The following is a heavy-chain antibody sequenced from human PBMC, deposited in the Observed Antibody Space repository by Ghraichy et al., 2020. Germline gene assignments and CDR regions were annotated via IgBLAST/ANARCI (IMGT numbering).Heavy chain of an antibody. J-gene: IGHJ4*02. CDR1: GYTFTSYG. Sequence: ASVKVSCKASGYTFTSYGISWVRQAPGQGLEWMGWISAYNGNTNYAQKLQGRVTMTTDTSTSTAYMELRSLRSDDTAMYYCAREPSEYYDSSGYYYYWGQGTLVTVSS. CDR3: AREPSEYYDSSGYYYY. D-gene: IGHD3-22*01. CDR2: ISAYNGNT. V-gene: IGHV1-18*01.